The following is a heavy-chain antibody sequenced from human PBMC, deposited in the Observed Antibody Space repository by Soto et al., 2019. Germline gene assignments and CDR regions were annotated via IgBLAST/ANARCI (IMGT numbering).Heavy chain of an antibody. J-gene: IGHJ4*02. Sequence: VQLVQSGAEVKKPGSSVKVSCKASGGIFSSYTISWVRQAPGQGLEWMGGIIPHFGTPNYAQEFQGRITISADLSTSTAYMELSRLRSEDTAVYFCAFGAVDFWGQGTLVTVSS. D-gene: IGHD6-19*01. CDR1: GGIFSSYT. CDR2: IIPHFGTP. CDR3: AFGAVDF. V-gene: IGHV1-69*01.